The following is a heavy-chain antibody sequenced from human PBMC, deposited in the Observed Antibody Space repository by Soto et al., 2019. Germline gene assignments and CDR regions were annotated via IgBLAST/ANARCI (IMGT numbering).Heavy chain of an antibody. V-gene: IGHV1-3*01. CDR1: GYTFNSYA. CDR3: ASSVLGYCTNGVCYTGADFDY. D-gene: IGHD2-8*01. CDR2: INAGNGNT. J-gene: IGHJ4*02. Sequence: GASVKVSCKASGYTFNSYALHWVRQAPGQRLEWMGWINAGNGNTKYSQKFQGRVTITRDTSASTAYMELSSLRSEDTAVYYCASSVLGYCTNGVCYTGADFDYWGQGTLVTV.